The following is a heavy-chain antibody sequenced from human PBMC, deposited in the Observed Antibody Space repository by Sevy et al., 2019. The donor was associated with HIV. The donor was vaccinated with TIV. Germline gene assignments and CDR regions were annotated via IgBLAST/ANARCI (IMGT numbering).Heavy chain of an antibody. V-gene: IGHV3-43*01. J-gene: IGHJ1*01. CDR1: GFTFDDYT. CDR3: AKSPAYGDYVAEYFQH. D-gene: IGHD4-17*01. CDR2: ISWDGGST. Sequence: GGSLRLSCAASGFTFDDYTMHWVRQAPGKGLEWVSLISWDGGSTYYADSVKGRFTISRDNSKNSPYLQMNSLRTEDTALYYCAKSPAYGDYVAEYFQHWGQGTLVTVSS.